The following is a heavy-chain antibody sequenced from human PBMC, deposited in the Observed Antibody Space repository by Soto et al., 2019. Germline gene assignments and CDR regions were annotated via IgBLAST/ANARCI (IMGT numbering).Heavy chain of an antibody. CDR3: AKDRGGGLNYNGLEV. J-gene: IGHJ6*02. CDR2: ISGDGSNK. D-gene: IGHD5-12*01. V-gene: IGHV3-30*18. CDR1: ELSFITYG. Sequence: QVQLVESGGGVVQPGRSLRLSCAASELSFITYGMHWVRQAPGKGLEWVAVISGDGSNKFYADSVKGRFTISRDNSKNTVYLQVNSLRRDDTAVYFCAKDRGGGLNYNGLEVWGQGTTVTVSS.